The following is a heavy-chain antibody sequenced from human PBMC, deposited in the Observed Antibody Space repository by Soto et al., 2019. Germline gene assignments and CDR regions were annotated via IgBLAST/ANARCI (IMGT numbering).Heavy chain of an antibody. J-gene: IGHJ3*02. CDR2: INDSGST. D-gene: IGHD2-2*01. CDR3: ARGECSSNYCFTRWALDI. Sequence: SETLSLTCAVYGGSFSCYYVTWIRQTPGKGLEWIGEINDSGSTNYKPSLKSRVTISADTSKKQFSLNVTSVTAADTAVYYCARGECSSNYCFTRWALDIWGQGTVVTVSS. CDR1: GGSFSCYY. V-gene: IGHV4-34*01.